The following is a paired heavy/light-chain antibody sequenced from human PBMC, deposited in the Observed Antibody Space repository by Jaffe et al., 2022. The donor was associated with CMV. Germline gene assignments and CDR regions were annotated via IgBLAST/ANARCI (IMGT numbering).Light chain of an antibody. CDR2: GAS. Sequence: EIVLTQSPGTLSLSPGESPTLSCRASQSVSSSYLGWYQQKPGQVPRLLIFGASNRAAGIPARFSGSGSGTEFTLTISRLEPEDFAVYYCQLYGNSRGTFGQGTKVEIK. J-gene: IGKJ1*01. CDR3: QLYGNSRGT. V-gene: IGKV3-20*01. CDR1: QSVSSSY.
Heavy chain of an antibody. Sequence: EMQLVESGGGLVQPGGSLRLSCAASGFTFSDHYMDWVRQTPGKGLEWIGRTRNKPNSYTTEYAASVKGTFTISRDDSKNSLYLQMDSLKTEDTAVYYCARSNLWAPLLGAFDLWGQGTMVIVSS. CDR2: TRNKPNSYTT. V-gene: IGHV3-72*01. J-gene: IGHJ3*01. CDR1: GFTFSDHY. D-gene: IGHD2-15*01. CDR3: ARSNLWAPLLGAFDL.